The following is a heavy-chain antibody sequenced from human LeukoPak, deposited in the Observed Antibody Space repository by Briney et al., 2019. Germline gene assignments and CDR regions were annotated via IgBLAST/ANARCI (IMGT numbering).Heavy chain of an antibody. V-gene: IGHV3-73*01. CDR1: GFSFSDFA. J-gene: IGHJ4*02. D-gene: IGHD4-17*01. CDR2: IRSELSGYVT. CDR3: TRHLGDDDYGDFNDY. Sequence: PGGSLRLSCAASGFSFSDFALHWVRQASGKGLEGVGRIRSELSGYVTAYAASVKGRFTISRDDSKNTAYLQMNSLETEDTAVYYCTRHLGDDDYGDFNDYWGQGILVTVSS.